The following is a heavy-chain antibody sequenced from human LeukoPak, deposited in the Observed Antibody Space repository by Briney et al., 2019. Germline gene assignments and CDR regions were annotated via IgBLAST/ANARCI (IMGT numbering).Heavy chain of an antibody. CDR1: GFTVSSNY. D-gene: IGHD3-16*01. CDR2: IYSGGST. CDR3: AREGDPEYYFDY. J-gene: IGHJ4*02. Sequence: GGSLRLSCAASGFTVSSNYMSWVRQAPGKGLEWVSVIYSGGSTYYADSVKGRFTISRDNSKNTLYLQMNSLRAEDTAVYYCAREGDPEYYFDYWGQGTLVTVSS. V-gene: IGHV3-66*01.